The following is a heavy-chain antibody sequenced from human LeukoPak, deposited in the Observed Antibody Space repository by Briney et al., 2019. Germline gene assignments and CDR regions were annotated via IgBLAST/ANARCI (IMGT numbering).Heavy chain of an antibody. J-gene: IGHJ4*02. CDR2: ISGSGGST. CDR3: AEEEGGWYYDFWSGYLSTHLDY. CDR1: GLTFSTYT. V-gene: IGHV3-23*01. Sequence: GGSLRLSCAASGLTFSTYTMNWVRQAPAKGLEWVSDISGSGGSTYYADSLKGRFTITRDNSKNTLYLQMNSLRAEDTAVYYCAEEEGGWYYDFWSGYLSTHLDYWGQGTLVTVSS. D-gene: IGHD3-3*01.